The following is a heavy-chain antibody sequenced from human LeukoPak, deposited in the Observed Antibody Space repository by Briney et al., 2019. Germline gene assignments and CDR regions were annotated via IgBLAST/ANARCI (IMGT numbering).Heavy chain of an antibody. CDR1: GGTFSRYA. J-gene: IGHJ4*02. CDR3: ARDAAIYDSNGYYYLW. V-gene: IGHV1-69*01. CDR2: IIPIFGTA. Sequence: SVKVSCKASGGTFSRYAISWVRQAPGQGLEWMGGIIPIFGTANYAQKVQGRVTITADESTSTAYMELSSLRSDDTAVYYCARDAAIYDSNGYYYLWWGQGTLVTVSS. D-gene: IGHD3-22*01.